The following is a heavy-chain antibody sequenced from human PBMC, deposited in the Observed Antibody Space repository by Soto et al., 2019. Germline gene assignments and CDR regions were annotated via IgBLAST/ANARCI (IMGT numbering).Heavy chain of an antibody. V-gene: IGHV4-59*12. CDR2: TAYTGNT. CDR3: AREGARTVDY. J-gene: IGHJ4*02. CDR1: GCSITSYH. Sequence: PSETLSLTCVFSGCSITSYHWSWIRQFPGKGLEWIAYTAYTGNTNYNPSLKSRVTISVDTSKNQFSLKLSSVTAADTAVYYCAREGARTVDYWGQGTLVTVSS. D-gene: IGHD3-16*01.